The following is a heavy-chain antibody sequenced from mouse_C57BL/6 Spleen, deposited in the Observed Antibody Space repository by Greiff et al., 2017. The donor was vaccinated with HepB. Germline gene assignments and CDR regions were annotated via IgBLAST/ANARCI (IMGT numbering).Heavy chain of an antibody. V-gene: IGHV1-52*01. CDR3: ARAYYYGSSHWYFDV. D-gene: IGHD1-1*01. Sequence: QVQLQQPGAELVRPGSSVKLSCKASGYTFTSYWMHWVKQRPIQGLEWIGNIDPSDSETHYNQKFKDKATLTVDKSSSTAYRQRSSLTSEDSAVYYCARAYYYGSSHWYFDVWGTGTTVTVSS. CDR2: IDPSDSET. CDR1: GYTFTSYW. J-gene: IGHJ1*03.